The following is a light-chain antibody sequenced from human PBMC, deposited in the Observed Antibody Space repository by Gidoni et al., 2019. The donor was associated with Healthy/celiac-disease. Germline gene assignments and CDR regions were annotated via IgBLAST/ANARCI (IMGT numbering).Light chain of an antibody. Sequence: QSALTQPRSVSVSPGQSVTISCTGTSSDVGGYNDVSWYQQHPGKATKLMIYDVSKRPSGFPDRLSGSKFGNTAYLTISGLQAEDEADDYCCLCAGSYTLVFGGGTKLTVL. J-gene: IGLJ3*02. V-gene: IGLV2-11*01. CDR3: CLCAGSYTLV. CDR1: SSDVGGYND. CDR2: DVS.